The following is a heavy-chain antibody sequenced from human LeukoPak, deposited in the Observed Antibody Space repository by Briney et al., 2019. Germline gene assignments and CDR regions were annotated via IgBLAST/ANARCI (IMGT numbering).Heavy chain of an antibody. CDR3: ARSTLRSIAAAPDY. D-gene: IGHD6-13*01. CDR2: ISAYNGNT. J-gene: IGHJ4*02. Sequence: ASVKVPCKSCVYTFTSYGIRWVQQPSGQGLEWVGWISAYNGNTNYAQKLQGRLTMTTDTSKSTAYMELRSLRSDDTAVYYWARSTLRSIAAAPDYWGQGTLVTVSS. CDR1: VYTFTSYG. V-gene: IGHV1-18*01.